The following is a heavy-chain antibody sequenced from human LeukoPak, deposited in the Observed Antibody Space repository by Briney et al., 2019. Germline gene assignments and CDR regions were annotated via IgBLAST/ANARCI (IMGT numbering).Heavy chain of an antibody. D-gene: IGHD3-22*01. J-gene: IGHJ4*02. CDR3: VRDENYDSSGYLFDY. Sequence: ASVKVSCKASGYTLTGYYIHWVRQAPGQGLEWVGWIIPNSGGTNYAQKFQGRVTMTRDTSISTAYMELSRLRSGDTAVYYCVRDENYDSSGYLFDYWGQGTLVTVSS. CDR2: IIPNSGGT. V-gene: IGHV1-2*02. CDR1: GYTLTGYY.